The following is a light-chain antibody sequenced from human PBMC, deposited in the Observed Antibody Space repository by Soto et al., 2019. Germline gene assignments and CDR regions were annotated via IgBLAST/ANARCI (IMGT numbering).Light chain of an antibody. Sequence: DIQMTQSPSSLSASVGDRVTITCRTSQSINSYLNWYQKKPGQAPKLLIYGASTLQSGVPSXFXXSGSETDFTLTISSLQPEDFATYYCQQSSSTPFLGTFGQGTRLDMK. CDR2: GAS. CDR1: QSINSY. J-gene: IGKJ5*01. V-gene: IGKV1-39*01. CDR3: QQSSSTPFLGT.